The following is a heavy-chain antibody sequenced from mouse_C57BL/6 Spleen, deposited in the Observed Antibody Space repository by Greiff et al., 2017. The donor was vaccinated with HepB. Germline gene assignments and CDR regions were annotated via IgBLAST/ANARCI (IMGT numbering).Heavy chain of an antibody. CDR1: GYTFTDYY. CDR3: ASSIYYGYDDFAY. CDR2: INPNNGGT. J-gene: IGHJ3*01. V-gene: IGHV1-26*01. D-gene: IGHD2-2*01. Sequence: EVQLQQSGPELVKPGASVKISCKASGYTFTDYYMNWVKQSHGKSLEWIGDINPNNGGTSYNQKFKGKATLTVDKSSSTAYMELRSLTSEDSAVYDCASSIYYGYDDFAYWGQGTLVTVSA.